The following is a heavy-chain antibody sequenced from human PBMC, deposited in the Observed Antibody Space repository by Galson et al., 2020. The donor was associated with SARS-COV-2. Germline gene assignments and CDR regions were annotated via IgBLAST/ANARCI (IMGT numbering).Heavy chain of an antibody. V-gene: IGHV2-70*11. CDR2: IDCDDHK. Sequence: SGPTLVTPTHTLTLTCTFSGYSLSTTGMYVSWIRQPPGKALEWLTRIDCDDHKYYSTTLKTRLTISKDTSKNQVVLTMTDMDSVATATYYWARMVGGYSGGWSVDYWGQGTLVIVS. D-gene: IGHD6-19*01. J-gene: IGHJ4*02. CDR3: ARMVGGYSGGWSVDY. CDR1: GYSLSTTGMY.